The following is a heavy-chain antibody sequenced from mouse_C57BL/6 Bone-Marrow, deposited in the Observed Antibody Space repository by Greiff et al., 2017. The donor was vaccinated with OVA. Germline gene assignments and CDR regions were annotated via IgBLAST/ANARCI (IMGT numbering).Heavy chain of an antibody. CDR2: IDPENGDT. D-gene: IGHD6-5*01. J-gene: IGHJ3*01. CDR3: TPTSLCPKVFAY. V-gene: IGHV14-4*01. CDR1: GFNIKDDY. Sequence: EVKLVESGAELVRPGASVKLSCTASGFNIKDDYMHWVKQRPEQGLEWIGWIDPENGDTEYASKFQGKATITADTSSNTAYLQLSSLTSEDTAVYYCTPTSLCPKVFAYWGQGTLVTVSA.